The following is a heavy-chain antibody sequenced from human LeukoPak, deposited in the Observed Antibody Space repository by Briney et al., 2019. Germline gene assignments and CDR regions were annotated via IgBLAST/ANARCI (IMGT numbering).Heavy chain of an antibody. J-gene: IGHJ4*02. V-gene: IGHV3-64*01. CDR1: GFTFSSYI. CDR2: ISSNGVNT. D-gene: IGHD3-22*01. CDR3: MGYYDSSGYSGVDY. Sequence: GGSLRLSCAASGFTFSSYIMHWVRQAPGKGLEYVSAISSNGVNTYYANSVKGRFTISRDNSKNTLFLQTGSLRAEDMAVYYCMGYYDSSGYSGVDYWGQGTLVTVSS.